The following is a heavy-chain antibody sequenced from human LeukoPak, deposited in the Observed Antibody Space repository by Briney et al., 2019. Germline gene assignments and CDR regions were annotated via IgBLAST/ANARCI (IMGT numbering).Heavy chain of an antibody. CDR3: ARQGRDYYDSSGYYPY. D-gene: IGHD3-22*01. CDR2: INHSGST. CDR1: GGSFSGYY. J-gene: IGHJ4*02. V-gene: IGHV4-34*01. Sequence: PSEALSLTCAVYGGSFSGYYWSWIRQPPGKGLEWIGEINHSGSTNYNPSLKSRVTISVDTSKNQFSLKLSSVTAADTAVYYCARQGRDYYDSSGYYPYWGQGTLVTVSS.